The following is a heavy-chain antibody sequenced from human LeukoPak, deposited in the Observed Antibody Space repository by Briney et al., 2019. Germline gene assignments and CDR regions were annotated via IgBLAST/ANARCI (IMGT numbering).Heavy chain of an antibody. D-gene: IGHD2-2*01. CDR1: GYTFTSYG. CDR3: ARDLVSGQSIVVVPAAIH. Sequence: SVKVSCEASGYTFTSYGISRVRQAPGQGLEWMGWISAYNGNTNYAQKLQGRFTMTRDTSTSTAYMELRSLRSDDTAVYYCARDLVSGQSIVVVPAAIHWGQGTLVTVSS. V-gene: IGHV1-18*01. CDR2: ISAYNGNT. J-gene: IGHJ4*02.